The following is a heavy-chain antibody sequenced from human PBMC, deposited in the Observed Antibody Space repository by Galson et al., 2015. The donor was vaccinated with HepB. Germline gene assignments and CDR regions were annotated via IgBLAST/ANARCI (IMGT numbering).Heavy chain of an antibody. CDR3: ARVGAYSSGWYYFDY. CDR2: INAGNGNT. V-gene: IGHV1-3*01. J-gene: IGHJ4*02. Sequence: SVKVSCKASGYTFTSYAMHWVRQAPGQRLEWMGWINAGNGNTKYSQKFQGRVTITRDTSASTAYMELSSLRSEDTAVYYCARVGAYSSGWYYFDYWGQGTLVTVSS. CDR1: GYTFTSYA. D-gene: IGHD6-19*01.